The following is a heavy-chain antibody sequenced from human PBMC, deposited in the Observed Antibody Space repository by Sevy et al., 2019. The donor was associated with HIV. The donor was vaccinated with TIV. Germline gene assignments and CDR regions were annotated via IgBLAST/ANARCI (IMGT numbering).Heavy chain of an antibody. J-gene: IGHJ3*02. Sequence: GSLRLSCAASGFTFSDYYMSWIRQAPGKGLEWVSYISSSGSTIYYADSVKGRFTISRDNAKNSLYQQMNSLRAEDTAVYYCARALGYRYYDSSGYEAFDIWGQGTMVTVSS. CDR1: GFTFSDYY. D-gene: IGHD3-22*01. CDR2: ISSSGSTI. CDR3: ARALGYRYYDSSGYEAFDI. V-gene: IGHV3-11*01.